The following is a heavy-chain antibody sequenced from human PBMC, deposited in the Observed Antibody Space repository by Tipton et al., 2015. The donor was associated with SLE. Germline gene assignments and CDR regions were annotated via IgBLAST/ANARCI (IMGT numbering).Heavy chain of an antibody. CDR2: IYYGGST. J-gene: IGHJ4*02. CDR3: ARGPNFDY. CDR1: GGSISSTY. Sequence: TLSLTCTVSGGSISSTYWTWIRQPPGKGLQYIGFIYYGGSTNCIPSLKSRVTISVDTSKKQFSLKLSSVTAADTAVYYCARGPNFDYWGQGTLVTVSS. V-gene: IGHV4-59*12.